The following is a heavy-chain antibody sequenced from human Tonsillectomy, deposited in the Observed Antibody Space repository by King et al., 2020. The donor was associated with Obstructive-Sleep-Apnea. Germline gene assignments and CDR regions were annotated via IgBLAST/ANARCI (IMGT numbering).Heavy chain of an antibody. J-gene: IGHJ4*02. D-gene: IGHD1-14*01. CDR1: GFTFSTYG. CDR3: ARDGISGIDY. V-gene: IGHV3-33*01. CDR2: IWSDGSNT. Sequence: VQLVESGGGVVQPGGSLRLSCAASGFTFSTYGLHWVRQAPGKGLEWVAFIWSDGSNTHYADSVKGRFTISRDTSKKTLYLQISSLRAEDTALYYCARDGISGIDYWGQGVLVTVS.